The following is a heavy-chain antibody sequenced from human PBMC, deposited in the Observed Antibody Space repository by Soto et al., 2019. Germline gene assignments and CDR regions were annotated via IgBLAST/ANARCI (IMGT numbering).Heavy chain of an antibody. CDR3: ARPVGGAPYYDFWSGYRKAFDI. D-gene: IGHD3-3*01. V-gene: IGHV4-61*01. Sequence: PEETLSLTCNVSGGSVSSGSYYWGWVRQPPGKGLDWIGYIYYSGSTNYNPSLKSRVTISVDTSKNQFSLKLSSVTAADTAVYYCARPVGGAPYYDFWSGYRKAFDIWGQGTMVTVSS. CDR2: IYYSGST. J-gene: IGHJ3*02. CDR1: GGSVSSGSYY.